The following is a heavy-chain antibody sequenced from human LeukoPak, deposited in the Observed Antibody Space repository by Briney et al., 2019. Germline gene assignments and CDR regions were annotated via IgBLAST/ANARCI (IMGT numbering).Heavy chain of an antibody. CDR2: ISAYNGNT. D-gene: IGHD5-24*01. Sequence: ASVKVSCKASGYTFPSSGISWVRQAPGQGLEWMGWISAYNGNTNYAQKLQGGVTMTTDTSTSTAYMELRSLRSDDTAVYYCARVGDAGDGYNPFDYWGQGTLVTVSS. J-gene: IGHJ4*02. CDR3: ARVGDAGDGYNPFDY. V-gene: IGHV1-18*01. CDR1: GYTFPSSG.